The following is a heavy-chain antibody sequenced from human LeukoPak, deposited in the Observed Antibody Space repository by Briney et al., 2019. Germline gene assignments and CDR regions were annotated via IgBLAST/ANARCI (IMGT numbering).Heavy chain of an antibody. D-gene: IGHD3-3*01. Sequence: GGSLRLSCAASGFTFSSYAMNWVRQAPGKGLEWVSSIDSSSSYIYYADSVKGRFAISRANAKNSLFLQMNSLRAEDTAVYYCARGPHGGFVIIPTEFWGQGTLVTVSS. V-gene: IGHV3-21*01. J-gene: IGHJ4*02. CDR1: GFTFSSYA. CDR2: IDSSSSYI. CDR3: ARGPHGGFVIIPTEF.